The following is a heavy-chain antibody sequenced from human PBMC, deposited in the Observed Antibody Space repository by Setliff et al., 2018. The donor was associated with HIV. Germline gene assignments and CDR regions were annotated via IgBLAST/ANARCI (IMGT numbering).Heavy chain of an antibody. V-gene: IGHV3-23*01. Sequence: PGGSLRLSCAASGFTFSNYAMTWVRQAPGKGLEWVSTIINSGGTTYYADSVKGRFTISRDNSKSTMYLQMNSLRDEDTAVYFCAKDIQCSGGSCKHFDFWGQGTRVTVSS. CDR3: AKDIQCSGGSCKHFDF. CDR1: GFTFSNYA. CDR2: IINSGGTT. J-gene: IGHJ4*02. D-gene: IGHD2-15*01.